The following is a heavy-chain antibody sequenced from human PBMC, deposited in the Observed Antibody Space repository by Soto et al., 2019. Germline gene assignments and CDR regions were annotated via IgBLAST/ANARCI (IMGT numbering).Heavy chain of an antibody. CDR3: TTGTTTIIRVDY. Sequence: EVQLVESGGGLVKPGGSLRLSCAASGFTFSNAWMSWVRQAPGKGLEWVGRIKRTSDGGTTDYAAHLKGRFSISRNDLKATLYLQMNSLKTEDTAVYYCTTGTTTIIRVDYWGQGTLVTVSS. J-gene: IGHJ4*02. D-gene: IGHD3-10*01. CDR1: GFTFSNAW. V-gene: IGHV3-15*01. CDR2: IKRTSDGGTT.